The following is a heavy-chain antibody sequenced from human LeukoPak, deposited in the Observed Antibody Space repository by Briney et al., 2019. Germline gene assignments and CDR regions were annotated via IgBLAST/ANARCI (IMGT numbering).Heavy chain of an antibody. J-gene: IGHJ5*02. CDR3: ARDESSGWYNWFDP. D-gene: IGHD6-19*01. CDR1: GFTFSSYW. V-gene: IGHV3-74*01. Sequence: GGSLRLSCAASGFTFSSYWMHLVRQAPGKGLVWVSRINSDGSSTSYADSVKGRFTISRDNAKNTLYLQMNSLRAEDTAVYYCARDESSGWYNWFDPWGQGTLVTVSS. CDR2: INSDGSST.